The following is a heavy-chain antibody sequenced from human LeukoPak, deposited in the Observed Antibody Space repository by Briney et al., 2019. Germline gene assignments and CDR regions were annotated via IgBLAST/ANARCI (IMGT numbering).Heavy chain of an antibody. Sequence: SETLSLTCTVSGGSISSSSYYWGWIRQPPGKGLEWIGSVYYSGSTYYNPSLKSRVTISVDTSKNQFSLKLSSVTAADTAVYYCAKGSGGAIVHDYFDSWGQGTLVTVSS. CDR3: AKGSGGAIVHDYFDS. D-gene: IGHD3-16*02. CDR2: VYYSGST. J-gene: IGHJ4*02. CDR1: GGSISSSSYY. V-gene: IGHV4-39*01.